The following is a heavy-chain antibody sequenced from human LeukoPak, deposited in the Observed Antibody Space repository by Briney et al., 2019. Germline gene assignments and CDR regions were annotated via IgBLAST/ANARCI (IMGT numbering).Heavy chain of an antibody. J-gene: IGHJ4*02. CDR3: ARLHGYHFAVSRKYFDY. D-gene: IGHD5-24*01. Sequence: SETLSLTCAVYGGSVSGYYWSWIRQPPGKGLEWIGEINHSGSTNYNPSLKSRVTISVDTSKNQFSLKLSSVTAADTAVYYCARLHGYHFAVSRKYFDYWGQGTLVTVSS. V-gene: IGHV4-34*01. CDR1: GGSVSGYY. CDR2: INHSGST.